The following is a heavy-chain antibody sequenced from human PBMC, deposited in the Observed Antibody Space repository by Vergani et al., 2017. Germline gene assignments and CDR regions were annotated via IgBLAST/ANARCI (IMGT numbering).Heavy chain of an antibody. J-gene: IGHJ6*02. V-gene: IGHV3-53*01. CDR1: GFTVSSNY. D-gene: IGHD5-24*01. Sequence: EVQLVESGGGLIQPGGSLRLSCAASGFTVSSNYMSWVRQAPGKGLEWVSVIYSGGSTYYADSVKGRFTISRDNSKNTLYLQMNSLRAEDTAVYYCARGDGYNYNYYGMDVWGQGTTVTVSS. CDR2: IYSGGST. CDR3: ARGDGYNYNYYGMDV.